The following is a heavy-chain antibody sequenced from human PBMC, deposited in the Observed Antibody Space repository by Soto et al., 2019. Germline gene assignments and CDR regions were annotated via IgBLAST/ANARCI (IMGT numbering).Heavy chain of an antibody. Sequence: SETLSLTCTVSGGSISSGGYYWSWIRQHPGKGLEWIGYIYYSGSTYYNPSLKSRVTISVDTSKNQFSLKLSSVTAADTAVYYCAREKGGYYDSSGYDYWGQGTLVTVSS. J-gene: IGHJ4*02. CDR3: AREKGGYYDSSGYDY. CDR2: IYYSGST. CDR1: GGSISSGGYY. D-gene: IGHD3-22*01. V-gene: IGHV4-31*03.